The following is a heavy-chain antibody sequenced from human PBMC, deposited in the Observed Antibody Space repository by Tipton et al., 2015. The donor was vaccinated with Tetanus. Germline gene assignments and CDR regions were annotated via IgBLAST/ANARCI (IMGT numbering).Heavy chain of an antibody. J-gene: IGHJ3*02. V-gene: IGHV4-61*02. CDR3: ARVLRYSATGGWDDAFDI. CDR2: IYGSGSGST. CDR1: GVSISSDDYY. Sequence: TLSLTCSVSGVSISSDDYYWSWIRQSPGKGLEWIGRIYGSGSGSTIYNPSLKSRVAMSMDTSRNQFSLTLTSVTVADTAVYFCARVLRYSATGGWDDAFDIWGQGSRVTVSS. D-gene: IGHD2-8*02.